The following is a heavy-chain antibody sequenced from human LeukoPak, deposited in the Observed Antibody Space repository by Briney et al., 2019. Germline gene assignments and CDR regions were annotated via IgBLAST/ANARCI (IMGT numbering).Heavy chain of an antibody. CDR2: ISPDGIDK. CDR3: AKEVHSGSYFVDY. CDR1: GFTLSNHW. V-gene: IGHV3-7*03. J-gene: IGHJ4*02. Sequence: GGSLRLSCAASGFTLSNHWMNWVRQAPGKGLEWAANISPDGIDKYYVDSVRGRFTISRDNAKNSLYLQMNSLRAEDTAVYYCAKEVHSGSYFVDYWGQGTLVTVSS. D-gene: IGHD1-26*01.